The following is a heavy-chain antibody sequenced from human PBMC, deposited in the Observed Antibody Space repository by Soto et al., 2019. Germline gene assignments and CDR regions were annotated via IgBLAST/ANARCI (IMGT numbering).Heavy chain of an antibody. CDR3: ARVDVSIYDILTGYYYPNWFDP. CDR2: IYYSGST. V-gene: IGHV4-30-4*01. D-gene: IGHD3-9*01. J-gene: IGHJ5*02. Sequence: PSETLSLTCTVSGCSISSGDYYWSWIRQPPGKGLEWIGYIYYSGSTYYNPSLKSRVTISVDTSKNQFSLKLSSVTAADTAVYYCARVDVSIYDILTGYYYPNWFDPWGQGTLVTVSS. CDR1: GCSISSGDYY.